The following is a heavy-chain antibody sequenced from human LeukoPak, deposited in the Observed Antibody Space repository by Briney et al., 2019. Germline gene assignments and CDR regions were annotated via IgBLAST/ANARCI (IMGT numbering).Heavy chain of an antibody. J-gene: IGHJ6*04. CDR3: AELGITMIGGV. Sequence: GGSLRLSFAASGFPFSSYEMNWVRPAPGKGLEWVSYISSSGSTIYYSDSVKGRFTISRDNAKNSLYLQMNSLRAEDTAVYYCAELGITMIGGVWGKGTTVTISS. CDR2: ISSSGSTI. V-gene: IGHV3-48*03. D-gene: IGHD3-10*02. CDR1: GFPFSSYE.